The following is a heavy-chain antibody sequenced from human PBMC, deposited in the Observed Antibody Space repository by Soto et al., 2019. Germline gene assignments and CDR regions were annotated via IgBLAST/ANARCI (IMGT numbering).Heavy chain of an antibody. CDR2: ISGSGGST. CDR3: AKQVVVVVAALDY. D-gene: IGHD2-15*01. CDR1: GFTFSSYA. Sequence: EVQLLEAGGGLVQPGGSLRLSCAASGFTFSSYAMSWVRQAPGKGLEWVSAISGSGGSTYYADSVKGRFTISRDNSKNTLYLQMNSLRAEDTAVYYCAKQVVVVVAALDYWGQGTLVTVSS. V-gene: IGHV3-23*01. J-gene: IGHJ4*02.